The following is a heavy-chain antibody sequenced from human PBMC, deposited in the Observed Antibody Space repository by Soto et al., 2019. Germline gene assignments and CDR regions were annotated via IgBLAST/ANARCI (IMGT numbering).Heavy chain of an antibody. D-gene: IGHD3-3*01. CDR3: ACSSGGLFGVVIISYYYGMDV. Sequence: ETLSLTCTVSGGSISSSSYYWGWIRQPPGKGLEWIGSIYYSGSTYYNPSLKSRVTISVDTSKNQFSLKLSSVTAADTAVYYCACSSGGLFGVVIISYYYGMDVWGQGTTVTVSS. CDR2: IYYSGST. J-gene: IGHJ6*02. CDR1: GGSISSSSYY. V-gene: IGHV4-39*01.